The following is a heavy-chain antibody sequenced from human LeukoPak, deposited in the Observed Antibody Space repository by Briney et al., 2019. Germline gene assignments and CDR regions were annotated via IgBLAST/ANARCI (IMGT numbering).Heavy chain of an antibody. D-gene: IGHD2-8*01. J-gene: IGHJ5*02. Sequence: TSETLSLTCTVSGGSISSYYWSWIRQPPGKGLEWIGYIYYSGSTNYNPSLKSRVTISVDTSKNQFSLKLSSVTAADTAVYYCARYCTNGVCYVLSGGWSDPWGQGTLVTVSS. CDR2: IYYSGST. CDR1: GGSISSYY. CDR3: ARYCTNGVCYVLSGGWSDP. V-gene: IGHV4-59*01.